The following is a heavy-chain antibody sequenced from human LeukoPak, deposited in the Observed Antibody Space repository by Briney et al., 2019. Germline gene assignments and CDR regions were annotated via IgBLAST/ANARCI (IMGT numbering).Heavy chain of an antibody. CDR2: IKSKTDGETT. V-gene: IGHV3-15*01. CDR3: ATARNHYGSGSLDP. Sequence: GGSLRLSCAASGLTFSNAYMTWVRQAPGKGLEWIGRIKSKTDGETTDYAAPVKGRFTISRDDSKNTVFLQLNNLKAEDTAVYYCATARNHYGSGSLDPWGQGTLVTVSS. D-gene: IGHD3-10*01. CDR1: GLTFSNAY. J-gene: IGHJ5*02.